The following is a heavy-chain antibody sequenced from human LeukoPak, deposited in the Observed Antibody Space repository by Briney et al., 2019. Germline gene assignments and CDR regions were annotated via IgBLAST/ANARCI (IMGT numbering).Heavy chain of an antibody. Sequence: GESLRLSCAASGFTFSSYAMSWVRQVPGKGLEWVSGISGSGDSTYYADSVKGRFTISRDNSKSTLYVQMNSLRAEDTAVYYCAKYDYYSSGIHWGQGTLVTVSS. CDR3: AKYDYYSSGIH. CDR1: GFTFSSYA. D-gene: IGHD3-10*01. V-gene: IGHV3-23*01. J-gene: IGHJ4*02. CDR2: ISGSGDST.